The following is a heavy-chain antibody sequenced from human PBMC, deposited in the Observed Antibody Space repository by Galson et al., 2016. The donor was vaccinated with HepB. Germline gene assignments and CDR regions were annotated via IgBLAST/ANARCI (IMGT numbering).Heavy chain of an antibody. J-gene: IGHJ4*02. Sequence: SVKVSCKATGYTFSNYDINWVRQAAGQGLEWVGWMNPNNGDTGYAQKFQGRISLTRDTSISTAYMELRSLRSDDTAVYYCARGRGRGYSAHDLMYWGQGTLVTGSS. D-gene: IGHD5-12*01. CDR1: GYTFSNYD. V-gene: IGHV1-8*01. CDR3: ARGRGRGYSAHDLMY. CDR2: MNPNNGDT.